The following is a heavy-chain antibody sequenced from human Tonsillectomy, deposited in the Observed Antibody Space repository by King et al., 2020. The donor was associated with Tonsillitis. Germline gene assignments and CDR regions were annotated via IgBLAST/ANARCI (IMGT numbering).Heavy chain of an antibody. CDR1: GFTFSSYS. J-gene: IGHJ6*03. Sequence: VQLVESGGGLVKPGGSLRLSCAASGFTFSSYSMNWVRQAPGKGLEWVSSISSSSSYIYYADSVKGRFTISRGNAKNSLYLQMNSLRAENTAVYYCARDRGAPGYYYMDVWGKGTTVTVSS. CDR2: ISSSSSYI. D-gene: IGHD3-10*01. CDR3: ARDRGAPGYYYMDV. V-gene: IGHV3-21*01.